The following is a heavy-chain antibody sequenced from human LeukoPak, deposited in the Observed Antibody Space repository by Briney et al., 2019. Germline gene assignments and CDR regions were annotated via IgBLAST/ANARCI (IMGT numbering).Heavy chain of an antibody. CDR2: ISAYNGNT. CDR1: GYTFTSYG. Sequence: ASVKVSCKASGYTFTSYGISWVRQAPGQGLEWMGWISAYNGNTNYAQKLQGRVTMTTDTSTSTAYMELRSLRSDDTAVYYCARVPYYYDSSGNDYWGQGTLVTVSS. J-gene: IGHJ4*02. V-gene: IGHV1-18*01. CDR3: ARVPYYYDSSGNDY. D-gene: IGHD3-22*01.